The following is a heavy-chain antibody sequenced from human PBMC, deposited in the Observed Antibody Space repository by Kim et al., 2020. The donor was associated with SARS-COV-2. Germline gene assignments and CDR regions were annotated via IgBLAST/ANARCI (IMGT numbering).Heavy chain of an antibody. CDR2: ISAYNGNT. D-gene: IGHD5-18*01. CDR3: ARSIVDTAMVTPPWFDP. Sequence: ASVKVSCKASGYTFTSYGISWVRQAPGQGLEWMGWISAYNGNTNYAQKLQGRVTMTTDTSTSTAYMELRSLRSDDTAVYYCARSIVDTAMVTPPWFDPWGQGTLVTVSS. CDR1: GYTFTSYG. V-gene: IGHV1-18*01. J-gene: IGHJ5*02.